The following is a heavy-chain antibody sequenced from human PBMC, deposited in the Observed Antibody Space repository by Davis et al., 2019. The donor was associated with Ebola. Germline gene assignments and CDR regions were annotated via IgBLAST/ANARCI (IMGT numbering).Heavy chain of an antibody. CDR3: ARRVETTMGHFDY. Sequence: ASVKVSCKASGYTFTSYGISWVRQAPGQGLEWMGWINTNTGNPTYAQGFTGRFVFSLDTSVSTAYLQISSLKAEDTAVYYCARRVETTMGHFDYWGQGTLVTVSS. J-gene: IGHJ4*02. V-gene: IGHV7-4-1*02. CDR1: GYTFTSYG. D-gene: IGHD5-18*01. CDR2: INTNTGNP.